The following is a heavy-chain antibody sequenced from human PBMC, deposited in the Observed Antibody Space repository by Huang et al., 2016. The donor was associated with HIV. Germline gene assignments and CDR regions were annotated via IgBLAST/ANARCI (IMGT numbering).Heavy chain of an antibody. Sequence: EVQLVESGGGLVQPGGSLRLSCAASGFSISSYWMHCVRQAPGKGLVGVSRISIDGGGTSSADSVKGRVTISRDNAKNTMYRQMNSLRAEDTAVYYCARDPRIQSWLNFFDYWGQGTLVSVSS. J-gene: IGHJ4*02. CDR1: GFSISSYW. CDR3: ARDPRIQSWLNFFDY. CDR2: ISIDGGGT. D-gene: IGHD3-22*01. V-gene: IGHV3-74*01.